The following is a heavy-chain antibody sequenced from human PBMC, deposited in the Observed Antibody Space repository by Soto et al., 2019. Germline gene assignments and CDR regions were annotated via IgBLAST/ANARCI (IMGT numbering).Heavy chain of an antibody. CDR2: IIPLFGTP. Sequence: QVQLVQSGAEVKKPGSSLKVSCKTSGVTFSTSGISWVRQGPGQGLEWMGGIIPLFGTPKYARKFQGRVSISADDSATTTYLELSGLSSDDTAIYHCARVSPSICGGGYCYRLDSYFDSWGQGSQVVVSS. J-gene: IGHJ4*03. CDR1: GVTFSTSG. V-gene: IGHV1-69*01. D-gene: IGHD2-21*01. CDR3: ARVSPSICGGGYCYRLDSYFDS.